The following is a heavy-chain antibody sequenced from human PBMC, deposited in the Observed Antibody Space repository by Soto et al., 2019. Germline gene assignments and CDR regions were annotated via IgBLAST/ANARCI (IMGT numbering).Heavy chain of an antibody. CDR1: GFTFSSYA. Sequence: QVQLVESGGGVVQPGRSLRLSCAASGFTFSSYAMHWVRQAPGKGLEWVAVISYDGSNKYYADSVKGRFTISRDNSKNTLYLQMNSLRAEDTDVYYCARDKPKVAARPRANYYYYGMDVWGQGTTVTVSS. D-gene: IGHD6-6*01. J-gene: IGHJ6*02. CDR3: ARDKPKVAARPRANYYYYGMDV. CDR2: ISYDGSNK. V-gene: IGHV3-30-3*01.